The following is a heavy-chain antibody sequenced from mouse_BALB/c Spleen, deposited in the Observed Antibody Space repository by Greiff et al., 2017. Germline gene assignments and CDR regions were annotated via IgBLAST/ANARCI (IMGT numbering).Heavy chain of an antibody. Sequence: EVKLMESGPGLVKPSQSLSLTCTVTGYSITSDYAWYWIRQFPGNKLEWMGYISYSGSTSYNPSLKSRISITRDTSKNQFFLQLNSVTTEDTATYYCARSPIYYGYDYAMDYWGQGTSVTVSS. CDR1: GYSITSDYA. V-gene: IGHV3-2*02. CDR3: ARSPIYYGYDYAMDY. CDR2: ISYSGST. J-gene: IGHJ4*01. D-gene: IGHD2-2*01.